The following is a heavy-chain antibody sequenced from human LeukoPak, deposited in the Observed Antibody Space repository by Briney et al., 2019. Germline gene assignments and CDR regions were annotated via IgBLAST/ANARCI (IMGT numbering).Heavy chain of an antibody. CDR2: TYYSGST. CDR1: GGSISSYY. V-gene: IGHV4-59*01. D-gene: IGHD5-24*01. Sequence: SETLSLTCTVSGGSISSYYWSWIRQPPGKGLEWIGYTYYSGSTNYNPSLKSRVTISVDTSKNQFSLKLSSVTAADTAVYYCARVFPGEMATIRRFDPWGQGTLVTVSS. CDR3: ARVFPGEMATIRRFDP. J-gene: IGHJ5*02.